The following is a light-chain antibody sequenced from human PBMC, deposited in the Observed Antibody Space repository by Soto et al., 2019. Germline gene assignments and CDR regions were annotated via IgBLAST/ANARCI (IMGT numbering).Light chain of an antibody. CDR2: KAS. Sequence: DIQMTQSPSTLSASVGDRVTITCRASQSISTWLAWYQQKPGKAPILLIYKASNLESGVPSRFSGSGSWTEFTLTISSLQPDDFAAYYCQQYNSYPWTFGQGTKVEIK. J-gene: IGKJ1*01. V-gene: IGKV1-5*03. CDR1: QSISTW. CDR3: QQYNSYPWT.